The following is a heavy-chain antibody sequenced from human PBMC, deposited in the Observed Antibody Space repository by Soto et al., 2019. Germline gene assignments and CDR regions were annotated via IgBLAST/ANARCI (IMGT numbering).Heavy chain of an antibody. CDR3: ATEGCGDYAYYFDY. D-gene: IGHD4-17*01. Sequence: ASMTVSGKVSGYTLTELSMHWVRQAPGKGLEWKGGFDPEDGETIYAQKFQGRVTMAEDTSTDTAYMELSSLRYEDSAVDYCATEGCGDYAYYFDYWGQGTLVTVSS. CDR2: FDPEDGET. J-gene: IGHJ4*02. CDR1: GYTLTELS. V-gene: IGHV1-24*01.